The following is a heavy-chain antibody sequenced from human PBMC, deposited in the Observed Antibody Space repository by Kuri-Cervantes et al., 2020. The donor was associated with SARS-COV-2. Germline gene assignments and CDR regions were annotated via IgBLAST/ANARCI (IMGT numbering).Heavy chain of an antibody. D-gene: IGHD3-22*01. V-gene: IGHV1-2*02. CDR3: ARGGLNYYDSSGHYAFDI. J-gene: IGHJ3*02. CDR2: INPNSGGT. CDR1: RNSFIGYY. Sequence: RNSFIGYYMHWVRQAPGQGLEWMGWINPNSGGTNYAQKFQGRVTMTRDTSISTAYMELSRLRSDDTAVYYCARGGLNYYDSSGHYAFDIWGQGTMVTVSS.